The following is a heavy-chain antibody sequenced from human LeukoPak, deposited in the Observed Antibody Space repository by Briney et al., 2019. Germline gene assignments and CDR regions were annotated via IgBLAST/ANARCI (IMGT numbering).Heavy chain of an antibody. CDR1: GFTFSSYW. V-gene: IGHV3-7*01. Sequence: GGSLRLSCAASGFTFSSYWMSWVRQAPGKGLEWVANIEQDGSEKYYVDSVKGRFTISRDNAKNSLYLQMNSLRAEDTAVYYCAREGLQIVVVPAARYYYYYYMDVWGKGTTVTISS. CDR2: IEQDGSEK. D-gene: IGHD2-2*01. CDR3: AREGLQIVVVPAARYYYYYYMDV. J-gene: IGHJ6*03.